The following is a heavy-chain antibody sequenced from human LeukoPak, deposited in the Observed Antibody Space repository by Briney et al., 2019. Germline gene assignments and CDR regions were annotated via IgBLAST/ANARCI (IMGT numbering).Heavy chain of an antibody. J-gene: IGHJ5*02. V-gene: IGHV4-39*07. Sequence: SETLSLTCTVSGGSISSSSYYWGWIRQPPGKGLEWIGSIYYSGSTNYNPSLKSRVTISVDTSKNQFSLKLSSVTAADTAVYYCARRYKMKVGWFDPWGQGTLVTVSS. CDR2: IYYSGST. CDR3: ARRYKMKVGWFDP. D-gene: IGHD1-14*01. CDR1: GGSISSSSYY.